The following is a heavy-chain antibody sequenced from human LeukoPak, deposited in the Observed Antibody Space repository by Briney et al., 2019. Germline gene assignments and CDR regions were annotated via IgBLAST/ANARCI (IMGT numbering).Heavy chain of an antibody. CDR1: GDSVSSNSAA. D-gene: IGHD1-26*01. V-gene: IGHV6-1*01. J-gene: IGHJ4*02. CDR3: ARARSGSYYGFDY. Sequence: SQTLSLTFAISGDSVSSNSAAWNWIRPSPSGGLEWLGRTYYRSKWYNDYAVSVKSRITINPDTSKNQFSLQLNSVTPEDTAVYYCARARSGSYYGFDYWGQGTLVTVSS. CDR2: TYYRSKWYN.